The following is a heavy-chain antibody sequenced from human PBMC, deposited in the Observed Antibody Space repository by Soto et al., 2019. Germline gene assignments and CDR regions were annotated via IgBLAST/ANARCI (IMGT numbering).Heavy chain of an antibody. D-gene: IGHD3-22*01. CDR2: ISYDGSNK. V-gene: IGHV3-30-3*01. J-gene: IGHJ6*02. CDR1: GFTFSSYA. CDR3: ARVHYYDSSGYYYVLFYCYGMDV. Sequence: QVQLVESGGGVVQPGRSLRLSCAASGFTFSSYAMHWVRQAPGKGLEWVAVISYDGSNKYYADSVKGRFTISRDNSKNTLYLQINSLRAEDTAVYYCARVHYYDSSGYYYVLFYCYGMDVWGQGTTVTVSS.